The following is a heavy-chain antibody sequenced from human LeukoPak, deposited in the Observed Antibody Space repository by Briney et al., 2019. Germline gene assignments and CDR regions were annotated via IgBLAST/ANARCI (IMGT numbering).Heavy chain of an antibody. CDR3: ARDSSGLNWFDP. CDR2: VYYSGST. CDR1: GGSISSYF. J-gene: IGHJ5*02. D-gene: IGHD6-19*01. Sequence: SETLSLTCTVSGGSISSYFWSWIRQPPGKGLEWIGYVYYSGSTNYNPSLKGRVTISVDTSKNQFSLKLSSVTAADTAVYYCARDSSGLNWFDPWGQGTLVTVSS. V-gene: IGHV4-59*01.